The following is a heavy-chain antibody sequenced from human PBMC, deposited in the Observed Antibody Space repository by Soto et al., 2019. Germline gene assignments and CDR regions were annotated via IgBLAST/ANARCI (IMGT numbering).Heavy chain of an antibody. CDR2: IYYSGST. J-gene: IGHJ4*02. CDR1: GGSISSGDYY. Sequence: SETLSLTCTVSGGSISSGDYYWSWIRQPPGKGLEWIGYIYYSGSTYYNPSLKSRVTISEDTSKSQFSLKVNSMTAADTAVYYCARYRREAVAGYTLDNWGQGILVTVSS. D-gene: IGHD6-13*01. V-gene: IGHV4-30-4*02. CDR3: ARYRREAVAGYTLDN.